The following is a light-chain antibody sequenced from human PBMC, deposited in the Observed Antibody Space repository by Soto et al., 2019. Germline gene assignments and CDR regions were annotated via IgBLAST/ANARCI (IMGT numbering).Light chain of an antibody. CDR2: GAS. CDR3: QQYYNSPRT. CDR1: QSVSSSN. V-gene: IGKV3-15*01. J-gene: IGKJ1*01. Sequence: VLTQSPGTLSLSPGERATLSCMAIQSVSSSNLAWYLQKPGKAPRLLIYGASTRATGLPARFSGSGSGTEFTLTISNLQSEDFEVYYCQQYYNSPRTFGQGTKVDIK.